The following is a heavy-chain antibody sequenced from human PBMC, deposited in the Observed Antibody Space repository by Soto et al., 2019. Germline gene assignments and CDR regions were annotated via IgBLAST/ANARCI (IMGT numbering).Heavy chain of an antibody. D-gene: IGHD3-9*01. V-gene: IGHV1-2*02. CDR2: VNPNTGVT. CDR1: GYTFTAFY. J-gene: IGHJ5*02. CDR3: TTLRLDP. Sequence: ASVKFSCKASGYTFTAFYINWVRQAPGQGLEWMGWVNPNTGVTKYAQKFQGRVTMTRDTSINTAYMELSGLTSDDTAVYYCTTLRLDPWGQGTLVTVSS.